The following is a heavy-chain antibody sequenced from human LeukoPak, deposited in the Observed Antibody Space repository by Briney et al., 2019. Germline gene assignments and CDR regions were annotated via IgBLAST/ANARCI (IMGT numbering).Heavy chain of an antibody. J-gene: IGHJ4*02. V-gene: IGHV5-51*01. CDR1: GYSFTSYW. D-gene: IGHD3-22*01. CDR3: ARSPSGDYYDSSGYYPADY. CDR2: IYPGDSET. Sequence: GESLKISCKGSGYSFTSYWIGWVRQMPGKGLEWMGIIYPGDSETRYSPSFQGQVTISADKSISTAYLQWSSLKASDTAMYYCARSPSGDYYDSSGYYPADYWGQGTLVTVSS.